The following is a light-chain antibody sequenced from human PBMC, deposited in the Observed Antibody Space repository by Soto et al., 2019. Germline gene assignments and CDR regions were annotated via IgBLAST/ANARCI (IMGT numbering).Light chain of an antibody. CDR2: VNNDGSH. J-gene: IGLJ2*01. CDR3: QAWGPGMLA. CDR1: SGHSKYA. V-gene: IGLV4-69*01. Sequence: QAVVTQSPSASASLGASVKLTCTLSSGHSKYAIAWLQQQPEKGPRYLMKVNNDGSHNKGDGIPDRFSGSSSGAERSLTISSLQSEDEADYYCQAWGPGMLAFGGGTKVTVL.